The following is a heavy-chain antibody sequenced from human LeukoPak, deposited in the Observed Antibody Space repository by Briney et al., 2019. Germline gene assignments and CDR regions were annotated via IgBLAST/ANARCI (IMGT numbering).Heavy chain of an antibody. J-gene: IGHJ4*02. D-gene: IGHD5-18*01. V-gene: IGHV1-2*02. Sequence: ASVKVSCKASGYSFTGYHIHWVRQAPGQGLEWMGWINPNSGGTKYAQKFKGRVTMTRDTSISTAYMELSRLRSDDTAVYYCARVDTAMVAGGGDYWGQGTLVTVSS. CDR1: GYSFTGYH. CDR3: ARVDTAMVAGGGDY. CDR2: INPNSGGT.